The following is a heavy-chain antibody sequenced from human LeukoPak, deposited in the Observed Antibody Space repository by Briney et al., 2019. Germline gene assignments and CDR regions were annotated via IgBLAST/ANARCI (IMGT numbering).Heavy chain of an antibody. Sequence: SETLSLTCTVSGGSISSYYWSWIRQPAGKGLEWIGRIYTSGSTNYNPSLKSRVTMSVDTSKNQFSLKLSSVTAADTAVYYCARGIDSTYHRVFDYWGQGTLVTVFS. CDR1: GGSISSYY. D-gene: IGHD1-1*01. J-gene: IGHJ4*02. CDR2: IYTSGST. CDR3: ARGIDSTYHRVFDY. V-gene: IGHV4-4*07.